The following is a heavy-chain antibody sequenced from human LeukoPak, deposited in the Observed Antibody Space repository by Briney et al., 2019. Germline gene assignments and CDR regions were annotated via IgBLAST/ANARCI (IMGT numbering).Heavy chain of an antibody. CDR2: ISYDGSKK. CDR1: GFTFSSYG. V-gene: IGHV3-30*03. CDR3: ARHLHYYGSGNYYYYFYAMDV. D-gene: IGHD3-10*01. J-gene: IGHJ6*02. Sequence: AGRSLRLSCAASGFTFSSYGMHWVRQAPGKGLEWVAVISYDGSKKYYADSVKGRFTISRDNSKNTLYLQMNSLRADDTAVYYCARHLHYYGSGNYYYYFYAMDVWGQGTTVTVSS.